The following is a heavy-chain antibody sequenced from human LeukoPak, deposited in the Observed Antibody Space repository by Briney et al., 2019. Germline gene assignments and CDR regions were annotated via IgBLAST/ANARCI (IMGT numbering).Heavy chain of an antibody. Sequence: SETLSLTCAVYGGSFSGYYWSWIRPPPGKGLEWIGEINHSGSTNYNPSLKSRVTISVDTSKNQFSLKLSSVTAADTAVYYCARQGYYGSGSPHGMDVWGQGTTVTVSS. J-gene: IGHJ6*02. V-gene: IGHV4-34*01. CDR3: ARQGYYGSGSPHGMDV. D-gene: IGHD3-10*01. CDR2: INHSGST. CDR1: GGSFSGYY.